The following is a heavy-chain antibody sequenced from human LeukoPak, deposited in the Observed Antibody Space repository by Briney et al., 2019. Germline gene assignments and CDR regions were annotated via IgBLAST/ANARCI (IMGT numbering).Heavy chain of an antibody. CDR3: ASRKDCSGGSCYSYGAFDI. CDR1: GFTFSSYA. D-gene: IGHD2-15*01. CDR2: ISGSGGST. V-gene: IGHV3-23*01. Sequence: GGSLRLSCAASGFTFSSYAMSWVRQAPGKGLEWVSIISGSGGSTYYADSVKGRFTISRDNSKNTLYLQMNSLRAEDTAVYYCASRKDCSGGSCYSYGAFDIWGQGTMVTVSS. J-gene: IGHJ3*02.